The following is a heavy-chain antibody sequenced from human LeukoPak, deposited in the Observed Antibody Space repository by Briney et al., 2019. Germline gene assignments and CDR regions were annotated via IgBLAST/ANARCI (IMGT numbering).Heavy chain of an antibody. CDR3: ARGPFEVPYYYYMDV. D-gene: IGHD3-10*01. J-gene: IGHJ6*03. V-gene: IGHV1-8*03. CDR1: GYTFTSYD. Sequence: ASVKVSCKASGYTFTSYDINWVRQATGQGLEWMGWMNPNSGNTGYAQKFQGRVTITRNTSISTAYMELSSLRSEDTAVYYRARGPFEVPYYYYMDVWGKGTTVTVSS. CDR2: MNPNSGNT.